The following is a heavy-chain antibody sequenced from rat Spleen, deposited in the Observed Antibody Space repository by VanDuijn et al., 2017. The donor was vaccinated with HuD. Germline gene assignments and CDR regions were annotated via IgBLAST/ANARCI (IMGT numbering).Heavy chain of an antibody. CDR1: GLTFTNYY. J-gene: IGHJ1*01. CDR2: IFYDGSST. CDR3: ARQGYLRDWYFDF. V-gene: IGHV5-7*01. D-gene: IGHD2-7*01. Sequence: EVQLVESGGGLVQPGGSLKLSCAASGLTFTNYYMAWIRQAPTKGLEWVATIFYDGSSTYYSDSVKGRFTLSRDTAKSTLYVQMDSLSSEDMATYYCARQGYLRDWYFDFWGPGTMVTVSA.